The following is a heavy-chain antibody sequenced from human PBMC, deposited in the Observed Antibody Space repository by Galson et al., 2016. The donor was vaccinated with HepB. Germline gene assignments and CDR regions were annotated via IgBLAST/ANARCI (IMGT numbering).Heavy chain of an antibody. V-gene: IGHV1-8*01. CDR2: MNPNSGNT. CDR3: ARGEGFDP. J-gene: IGHJ5*02. Sequence: SVKVSCKASGYTFTGYDINWVRQATGQGLEWMGWMNPNSGNTGYAQKFQGRVTTTGNTSISTAYMGLSSLRSEATAVYYGARGEGFDPWGQGTLVTVSS. CDR1: GYTFTGYD.